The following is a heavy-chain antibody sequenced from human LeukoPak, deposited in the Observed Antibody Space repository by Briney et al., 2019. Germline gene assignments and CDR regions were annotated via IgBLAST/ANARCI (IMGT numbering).Heavy chain of an antibody. J-gene: IGHJ4*02. CDR3: ARASDGWSIDY. CDR1: GFSFTSFW. V-gene: IGHV3-74*01. CDR2: VTYDGSSA. Sequence: GGSLRLSCAASGFSFTSFWIHWVRQVPGKGLVWVSYVTYDGSSATYADSVKGRFTISRDNAYNTVYLQMNSLRAEDTVIYYCARASDGWSIDYWGQGTLVTVSS. D-gene: IGHD5-24*01.